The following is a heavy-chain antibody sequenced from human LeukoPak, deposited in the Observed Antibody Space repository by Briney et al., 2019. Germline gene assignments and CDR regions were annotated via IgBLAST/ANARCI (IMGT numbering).Heavy chain of an antibody. Sequence: PSETLSLTCTVSGGSISSYYWNWIRRPPGKGLEWIGYIYSSGTTNYNPSLKSRVTISVDTSKNQFSLNLSSVTAADTAVYYCARDHTLTGEGWFDPWGQGTLVTVSS. D-gene: IGHD7-27*01. CDR3: ARDHTLTGEGWFDP. J-gene: IGHJ5*02. CDR1: GGSISSYY. V-gene: IGHV4-59*01. CDR2: IYSSGTT.